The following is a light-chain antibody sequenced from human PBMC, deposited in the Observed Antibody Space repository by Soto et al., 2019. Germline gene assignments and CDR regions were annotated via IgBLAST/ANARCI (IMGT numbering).Light chain of an antibody. CDR1: QTISYW. CDR3: QQYDSYPLT. J-gene: IGKJ4*01. V-gene: IGKV1-5*03. CDR2: RAS. Sequence: DIQMTQSPSTVSTSVVDRVTITCRASQTISYWLAWYQQKPGTAPKLLIYRASVLQIGVPSRFSGSRSGAEFTLTISSLQTDDFATYYCQQYDSYPLTFGGGTRWIS.